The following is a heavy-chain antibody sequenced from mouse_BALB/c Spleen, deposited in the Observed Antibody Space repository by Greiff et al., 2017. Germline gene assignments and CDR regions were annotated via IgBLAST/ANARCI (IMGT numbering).Heavy chain of an antibody. CDR2: ISTGGGST. Sequence: EVQLVQSGGGLVKPGGSLKLSCAASGFAFSSYYMSWVSQTPEKRLEWVAYISTGGGSTYYTDTVKGRFTISRDNATNTLYLQMSSLRSGDTAMDYWARRGATVVEGYWYCDVWGEGTTVTVSS. CDR3: ARRGATVVEGYWYCDV. CDR1: GFAFSSYY. D-gene: IGHD1-1*01. J-gene: IGHJ1*01. V-gene: IGHV5-12-1*01.